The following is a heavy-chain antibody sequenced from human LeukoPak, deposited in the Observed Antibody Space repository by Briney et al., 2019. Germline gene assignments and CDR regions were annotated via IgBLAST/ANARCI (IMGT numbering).Heavy chain of an antibody. CDR1: GGSISSYY. D-gene: IGHD2-15*01. J-gene: IGHJ4*02. CDR2: IYYSGST. Sequence: SETLSLTCTVSGGSISSYYWSWIRQPPGKGLEWIGYIYYSGSTNYRPSLKSRVTISVDTSKNQFSLKLSSVTAADTAVYYCARNGRLGFCSGGSCKIFDYWGQGPLVTVSS. V-gene: IGHV4-59*12. CDR3: ARNGRLGFCSGGSCKIFDY.